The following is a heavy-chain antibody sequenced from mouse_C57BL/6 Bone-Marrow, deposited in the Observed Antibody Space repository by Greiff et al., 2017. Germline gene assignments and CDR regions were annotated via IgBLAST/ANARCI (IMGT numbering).Heavy chain of an antibody. CDR1: GYAFSSSW. CDR2: IYPGDGDT. D-gene: IGHD1-1*01. Sequence: QVHVKQSGPELVKPGASVKISCKASGYAFSSSWMNWVKQRPGKGLEWIGRIYPGDGDTNYNGKFKGKATLTADKSSSTAYMQLSSLTSEDSAVYFCARDRYYGSSLHWYFDVWGTGTTVTVSS. CDR3: ARDRYYGSSLHWYFDV. V-gene: IGHV1-82*01. J-gene: IGHJ1*03.